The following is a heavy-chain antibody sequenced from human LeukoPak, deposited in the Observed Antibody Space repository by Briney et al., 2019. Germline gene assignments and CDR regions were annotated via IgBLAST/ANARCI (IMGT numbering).Heavy chain of an antibody. Sequence: GGSLRLSCTASGFTFGDYAMSWVRQAPRKGLEWVGFIRSKAYGGTTEYAASVKGRFTISRDDSKSIAYLQMNSLKTEDTAVYYCTRQYYDFWSALAAFDIWGQGTMVTVSS. J-gene: IGHJ3*02. CDR1: GFTFGDYA. V-gene: IGHV3-49*04. D-gene: IGHD3-3*01. CDR2: IRSKAYGGTT. CDR3: TRQYYDFWSALAAFDI.